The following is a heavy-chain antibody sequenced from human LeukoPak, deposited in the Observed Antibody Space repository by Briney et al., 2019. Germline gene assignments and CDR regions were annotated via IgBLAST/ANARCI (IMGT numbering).Heavy chain of an antibody. CDR2: INDSGST. Sequence: SETLSLTCAVYGGSFSGYYWSWVRQPPGRGLEWMGEINDSGSTNYNPSLKSRVTISVDTSKNQFSLKLSSVTAADTAVYYCARLEITFGGVIAAWGQGTLVTVSS. D-gene: IGHD3-16*02. J-gene: IGHJ5*02. CDR3: ARLEITFGGVIAA. CDR1: GGSFSGYY. V-gene: IGHV4-34*01.